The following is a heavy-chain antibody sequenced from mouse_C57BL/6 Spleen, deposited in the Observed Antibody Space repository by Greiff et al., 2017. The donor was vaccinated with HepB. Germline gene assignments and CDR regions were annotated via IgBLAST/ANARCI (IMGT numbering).Heavy chain of an antibody. V-gene: IGHV5-6*01. CDR2: ISSGGSYT. D-gene: IGHD3-2*01. CDR1: GFTFSSYG. J-gene: IGHJ2*01. Sequence: EVQLVESGGDLVKPGGSLKLSCAASGFTFSSYGMSWVRQTPDKRLEWVATISSGGSYTYYPDSVKGRFTISRDNAKNTLYLQMSSLKSEDTAMDYWARQEDSSDYWGQGTTLTVSS. CDR3: ARQEDSSDY.